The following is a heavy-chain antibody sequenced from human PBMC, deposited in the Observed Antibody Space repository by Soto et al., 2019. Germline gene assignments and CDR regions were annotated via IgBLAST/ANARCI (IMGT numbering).Heavy chain of an antibody. J-gene: IGHJ4*02. CDR3: VSVGTYYDSFDC. Sequence: QVQLVQSGAEVKKPGASVKVSCKASGYTFTRYAMHWVRQAPGQRLEWMGWINAGNGNTKYSQKFQDRVTITRDTSASTAYMELSSLRSEDTAVYYCVSVGTYYDSFDCWGQGTLVTVSS. V-gene: IGHV1-3*01. CDR1: GYTFTRYA. CDR2: INAGNGNT. D-gene: IGHD3-22*01.